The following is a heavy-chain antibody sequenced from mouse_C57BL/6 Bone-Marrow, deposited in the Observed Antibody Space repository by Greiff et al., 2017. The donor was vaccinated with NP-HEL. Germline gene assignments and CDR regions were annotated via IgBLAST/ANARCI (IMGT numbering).Heavy chain of an antibody. CDR1: GYTFTSYG. V-gene: IGHV1-81*01. Sequence: QVQLQQSGAELARPGASVKLSCKASGYTFTSYGISWVKQRTGQGLEWSGEIYPRSGNTYYNEKYKGKDTLTEEKSSSTAYMELLSLTSEDSAVYFCARWGIAWFAYWGQGTLVTVSA. CDR2: IYPRSGNT. CDR3: ARWGIAWFAY. J-gene: IGHJ3*01.